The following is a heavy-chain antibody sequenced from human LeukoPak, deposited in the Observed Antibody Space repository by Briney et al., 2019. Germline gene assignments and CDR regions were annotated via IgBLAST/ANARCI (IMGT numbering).Heavy chain of an antibody. CDR2: IIPIFGTA. CDR1: GGTFSSYA. V-gene: IGHV1-69*05. Sequence: SATVSCKASGGTFSSYAISWVRQAPGQGLEWMGGIIPIFGTANYAQKLQGRVTMTTDTSTSTAYMELRSLRSDDTAVYYCARDHYYGSGSPNWFDPWGQGTLVTVSS. CDR3: ARDHYYGSGSPNWFDP. J-gene: IGHJ5*02. D-gene: IGHD3-10*01.